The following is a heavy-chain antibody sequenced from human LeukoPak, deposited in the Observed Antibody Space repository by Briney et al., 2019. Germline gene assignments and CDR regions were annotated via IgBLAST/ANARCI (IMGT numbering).Heavy chain of an antibody. CDR3: ARGGIAVAHVDY. CDR2: IYYSGST. D-gene: IGHD6-19*01. CDR1: GGSISSYY. J-gene: IGHJ4*02. Sequence: PLETLSLTCTVSGGSISSYYWSWIRQPPGKGLEWIGYIYYSGSTNYNPSLKSRVTISVDTSKNQFSLKLSSVTAADTAVYYCARGGIAVAHVDYWGQGTLVAVSS. V-gene: IGHV4-59*01.